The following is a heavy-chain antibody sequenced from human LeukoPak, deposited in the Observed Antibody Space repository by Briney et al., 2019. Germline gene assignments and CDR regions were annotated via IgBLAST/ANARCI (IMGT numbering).Heavy chain of an antibody. CDR1: GGTFSSYA. D-gene: IGHD2-2*01. CDR2: IIPIFGTA. V-gene: IGHV1-69*13. J-gene: IGHJ6*02. Sequence: GASVKVSCKASGGTFSSYAISWVRQAPGQGLEWMGGIIPIFGTANYAQKFQGRVTITADESTSTAYMELSSLRSEDTAVYYCARRGIYSKHIVVVPAAMPSGYYGMDVWGQGTTVTVSS. CDR3: ARRGIYSKHIVVVPAAMPSGYYGMDV.